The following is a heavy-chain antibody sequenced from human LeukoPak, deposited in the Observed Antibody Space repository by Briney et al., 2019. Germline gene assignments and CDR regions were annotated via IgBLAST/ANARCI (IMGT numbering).Heavy chain of an antibody. J-gene: IGHJ1*01. Sequence: GGSLRLACAAAGFTFSDYYMSWNRHVPGEWIEWVSYIRVSVGTIYDADSVKGRFTSSRENAKNSLYRQMNSLRAEDTAVYYCARGPRIVGATPAEYFQHWGQGTLVTVSS. CDR2: IRVSVGTI. CDR1: GFTFSDYY. D-gene: IGHD1-26*01. V-gene: IGHV3-11*04. CDR3: ARGPRIVGATPAEYFQH.